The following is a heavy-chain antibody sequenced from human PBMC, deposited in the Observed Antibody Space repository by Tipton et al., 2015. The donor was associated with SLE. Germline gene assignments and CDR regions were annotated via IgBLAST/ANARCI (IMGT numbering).Heavy chain of an antibody. V-gene: IGHV4-38-2*01. Sequence: TLSLTCEVSGYSISSAYYWGWIRQPPGKGLEWIGNVYHNGDTHYNPSLKSRVTMSVDSSRNQFSLSLNSVTAADTAVYYCARHPTNIAEAARAFDIWGQGTMVTVSS. CDR2: VYHNGDT. CDR3: ARHPTNIAEAARAFDI. D-gene: IGHD1-1*01. J-gene: IGHJ3*02. CDR1: GYSISSAYY.